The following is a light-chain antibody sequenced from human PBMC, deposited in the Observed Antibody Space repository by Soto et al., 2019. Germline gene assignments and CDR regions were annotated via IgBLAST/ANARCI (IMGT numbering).Light chain of an antibody. CDR1: QSVSGN. CDR2: DAS. J-gene: IGKJ5*01. V-gene: IGKV3-15*01. Sequence: ELVMTQSPATLSVSPGERATLSCRASQSVSGNLAWHQQKPGQAPRLLIYDASTRATGIPATFSGSGSGTEFTLTISSLQSEDFAVYYCQQYDNWPPITFGQGTRQEIK. CDR3: QQYDNWPPIT.